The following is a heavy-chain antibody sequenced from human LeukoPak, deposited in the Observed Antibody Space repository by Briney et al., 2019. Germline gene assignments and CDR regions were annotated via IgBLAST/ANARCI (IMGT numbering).Heavy chain of an antibody. D-gene: IGHD3-9*01. CDR2: INPSGGST. CDR3: ARRVLLYDILTAYSRYYYYYMDV. J-gene: IGHJ6*03. CDR1: GYTFTSYY. Sequence: ASVKVSRKASGYTFTSYYMHWVRQAPGQGLEWMGIINPSGGSTTYAQKFQGRVTMTRNTSINTAYMELSSLRSEDTAVYYCARRVLLYDILTAYSRYYYYYMDVWGKGTTVTISS. V-gene: IGHV1-46*01.